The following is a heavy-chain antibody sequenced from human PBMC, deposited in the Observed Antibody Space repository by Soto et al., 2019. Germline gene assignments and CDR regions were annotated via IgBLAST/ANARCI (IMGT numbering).Heavy chain of an antibody. J-gene: IGHJ5*02. CDR2: ISGSGGST. CDR3: AKDLSAVTLEYNWFDP. Sequence: PGGSLRLSCAASGFTFSSYAMSWVRQAPGKGLEWVSAISGSGGSTYYADSVKGRFTISRDNSKNTLYLQMNSLRAEDTAVYYCAKDLSAVTLEYNWFDPWGQGTLVTVSS. CDR1: GFTFSSYA. D-gene: IGHD2-21*02. V-gene: IGHV3-23*01.